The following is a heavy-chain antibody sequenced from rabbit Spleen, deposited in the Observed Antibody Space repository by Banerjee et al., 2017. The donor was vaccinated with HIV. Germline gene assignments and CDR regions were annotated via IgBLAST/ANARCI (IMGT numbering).Heavy chain of an antibody. CDR3: VRNANGGWEL. CDR2: IDPIFGIG. J-gene: IGHJ6*01. V-gene: IGHV1S7*01. CDR1: GFDFSRYY. D-gene: IGHD4-1*01. Sequence: QLVESGGGLVQPGGSLKLSCKASGFDFSRYYMSWVRQAPGKGLEWIGDIDPIFGIGVCASWVNGRFPISSHSAQNTLYLQLNSLTAADTATYFCVRNANGGWELWGSGTLVTV.